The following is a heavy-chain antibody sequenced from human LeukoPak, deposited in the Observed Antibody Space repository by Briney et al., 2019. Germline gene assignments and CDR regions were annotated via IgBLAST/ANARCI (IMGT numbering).Heavy chain of an antibody. Sequence: SETLSLTCTVSGGPINKSSYYWGWIRQPPGKGLEWIGSIYFSGSTYYNPSLKSRVTISVDTSKNQFSLKLSSVTAADTALYYCARENGYRYDYWGQGTLVTVSS. V-gene: IGHV4-39*07. CDR1: GGPINKSSYY. CDR2: IYFSGST. J-gene: IGHJ4*02. D-gene: IGHD5-18*01. CDR3: ARENGYRYDY.